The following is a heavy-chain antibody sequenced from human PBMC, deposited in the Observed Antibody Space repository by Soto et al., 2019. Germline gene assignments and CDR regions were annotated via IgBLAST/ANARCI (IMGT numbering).Heavy chain of an antibody. V-gene: IGHV4-39*01. Sequence: QLQLQESGPGLVKPSETLSLTCTVSGGSISSSSYYWGWIRQPPGKGLEWIGSIYYSGSTYYNPSLKSRVTISVDTSKNQFSLKLSSVTAADTAVYYCARLEWELLPVYYYGMDVWGQGTTVTVSS. CDR3: ARLEWELLPVYYYGMDV. CDR1: GGSISSSSYY. D-gene: IGHD1-26*01. J-gene: IGHJ6*02. CDR2: IYYSGST.